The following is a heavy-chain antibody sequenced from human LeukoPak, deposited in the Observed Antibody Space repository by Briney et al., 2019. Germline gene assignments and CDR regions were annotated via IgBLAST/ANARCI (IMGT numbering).Heavy chain of an antibody. Sequence: PGGSLRLSRAASGFTFSDYYMSWIRQAPGKGLEWVSYISSSGSNIDYAVSVKGRFTISSDNAKNSLYLQMNSLRAEDTAVYYCARSSAGAFDIRGQGTMVTVSS. CDR3: ARSSAGAFDI. V-gene: IGHV3-11*04. CDR2: ISSSGSNI. CDR1: GFTFSDYY. J-gene: IGHJ3*02.